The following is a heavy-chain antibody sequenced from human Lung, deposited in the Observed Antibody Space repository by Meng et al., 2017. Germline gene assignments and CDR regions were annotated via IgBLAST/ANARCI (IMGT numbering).Heavy chain of an antibody. CDR3: ARGPTTMAHDFDY. J-gene: IGHJ4*02. CDR2: IKHSGST. Sequence: LQQWVAGLFTPSVTLSGSCVCSGGSLRGYYWRWILQPPGKGLEWMGEIKHSGSTNYNSSLESRATISVDTSQNNLSLKLSSVTAADSAVYYCARGPTTMAHDFDYWGQGTLVTVSS. V-gene: IGHV4-34*01. D-gene: IGHD4-11*01. CDR1: GGSLRGYY.